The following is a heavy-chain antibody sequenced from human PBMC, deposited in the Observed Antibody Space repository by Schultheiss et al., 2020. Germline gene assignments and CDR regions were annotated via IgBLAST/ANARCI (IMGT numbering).Heavy chain of an antibody. J-gene: IGHJ4*02. CDR3: ARFDCSADTCYFDS. CDR1: GGSISSGSYY. CDR2: IYYSGST. Sequence: SETLSLTCTVSGGSISSGSYYWSWIRQPAGKGLEWIGYIYYSGSTYYNPSLKSRLTISVDTSKNQFSLRLTSVTAADTAVYYCARFDCSADTCYFDSWGQGTLVTVSS. V-gene: IGHV4-61*10. D-gene: IGHD2-21*02.